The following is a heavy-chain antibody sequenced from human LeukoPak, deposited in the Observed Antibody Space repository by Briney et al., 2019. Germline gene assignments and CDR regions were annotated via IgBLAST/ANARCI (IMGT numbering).Heavy chain of an antibody. CDR3: ARGGGDGYNYYFDY. CDR2: THYGAKWFT. CDR1: GDIVSSNSAA. J-gene: IGHJ4*02. Sequence: SQTLSLTCAISGDIVSSNSAAWSWIRQSPSRGLEWLGRTHYGAKWFTDYALSVRSRITINPDTSKNQFSLQFNSVTPEDTAVYYCARGGGDGYNYYFDYWGQGTLVTVSS. D-gene: IGHD5-24*01. V-gene: IGHV6-1*01.